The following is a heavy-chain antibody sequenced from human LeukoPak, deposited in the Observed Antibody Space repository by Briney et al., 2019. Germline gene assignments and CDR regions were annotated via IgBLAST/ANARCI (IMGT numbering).Heavy chain of an antibody. Sequence: GASVKVSCKASGYTFTSYGISWVRQAPGQGLEWMGWISAYNGNTNYAQKLQGRVTMTTDTSTSTAYMELRSLRSDDTAVYYCAREEAEYCSGGSCYWDDAFDIWGQGTMVTVSS. J-gene: IGHJ3*02. CDR2: ISAYNGNT. D-gene: IGHD2-15*01. CDR1: GYTFTSYG. V-gene: IGHV1-18*01. CDR3: AREEAEYCSGGSCYWDDAFDI.